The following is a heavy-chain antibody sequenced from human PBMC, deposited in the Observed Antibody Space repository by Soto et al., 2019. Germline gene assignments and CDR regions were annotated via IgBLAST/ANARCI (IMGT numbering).Heavy chain of an antibody. CDR3: ARVDGGGWTHGLGFVY. J-gene: IGHJ4*02. D-gene: IGHD6-19*01. Sequence: SVKVSCKASGGTFSSYAISWVRQAPGQGLEWMGGIIPIFGTANYAQKFQGRVTITADESTSTAYMELSSLRSEDTAVYYCARVDGGGWTHGLGFVYWGQGTLVTVSS. V-gene: IGHV1-69*13. CDR2: IIPIFGTA. CDR1: GGTFSSYA.